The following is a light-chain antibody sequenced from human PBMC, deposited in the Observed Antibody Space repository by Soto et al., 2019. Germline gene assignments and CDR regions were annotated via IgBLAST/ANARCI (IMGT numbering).Light chain of an antibody. Sequence: DIQMTQSPSSLPASVGDRVTITCRASQSISTYLSWYQQRPGKAPNLLIYDAPTLQSGVPSRFSGSASGTDFTLTISSLQPEDFATYYCQQGYSTPPTFGQGTKVDIK. V-gene: IGKV1-39*01. CDR3: QQGYSTPPT. CDR1: QSISTY. CDR2: DAP. J-gene: IGKJ1*01.